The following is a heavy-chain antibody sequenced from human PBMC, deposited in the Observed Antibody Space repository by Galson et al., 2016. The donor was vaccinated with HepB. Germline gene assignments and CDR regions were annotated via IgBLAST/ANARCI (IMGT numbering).Heavy chain of an antibody. J-gene: IGHJ6*03. Sequence: SLRLSCAGSGFTFSSYWINWVRQVPGKGLEWVADINFDGSEEYYVESVRGRFSISRDNAKNSVFLQMNSLRAEDTAVYYCARGAPYCSGGSCYHSPSNMDVWGKGTTVIVSS. CDR2: INFDGSEE. V-gene: IGHV3-7*02. CDR1: GFTFSSYW. CDR3: ARGAPYCSGGSCYHSPSNMDV. D-gene: IGHD2-15*01.